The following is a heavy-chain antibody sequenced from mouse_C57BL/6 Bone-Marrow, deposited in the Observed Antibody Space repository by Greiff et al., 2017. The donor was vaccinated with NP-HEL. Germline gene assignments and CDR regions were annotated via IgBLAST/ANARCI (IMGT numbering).Heavy chain of an antibody. CDR2: IDPSDSYT. Sequence: QVQLQQPGAELVMPGASVKLSCKASGYTFTSYWMHWVKQRPGQGLEWIGEIDPSDSYTNYNQKFKGKSTLTVDKSSSTAYMQLSSLTSEDSAVYYCAREGDYDYAGCFDYWGQGTTLTVSS. V-gene: IGHV1-69*01. J-gene: IGHJ2*01. D-gene: IGHD2-4*01. CDR3: AREGDYDYAGCFDY. CDR1: GYTFTSYW.